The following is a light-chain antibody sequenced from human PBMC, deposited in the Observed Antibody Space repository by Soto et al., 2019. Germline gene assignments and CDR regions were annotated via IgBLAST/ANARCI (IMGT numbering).Light chain of an antibody. Sequence: SVLTQPASVSGSPGQSTTISCTGTSSDVGGYNYVSWYQQHPGKAPKLMIYDVSDRPSGVSNRFSASKSGNTASLTISGLQAEDEADYYCCSYTSSSTPWVFGTGTKVTVL. CDR3: CSYTSSSTPWV. CDR2: DVS. CDR1: SSDVGGYNY. J-gene: IGLJ1*01. V-gene: IGLV2-14*03.